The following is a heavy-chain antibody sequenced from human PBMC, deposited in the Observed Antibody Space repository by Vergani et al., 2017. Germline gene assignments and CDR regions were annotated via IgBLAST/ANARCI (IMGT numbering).Heavy chain of an antibody. V-gene: IGHV3-30*18. CDR2: ISYDGSNK. J-gene: IGHJ4*02. D-gene: IGHD3-10*01. CDR1: GFTFSSYG. CDR3: AKDGVGQITMVRGVFDY. Sequence: QVQLVESGGGVVQPGRSLRLSCAASGFTFSSYGMHWVRQAPGKGLEWVAVISYDGSNKYYADSVKGRFTISRDNSKNTLYLQMNSLRAEDTAVYYCAKDGVGQITMVRGVFDYWGQGTLVTVSS.